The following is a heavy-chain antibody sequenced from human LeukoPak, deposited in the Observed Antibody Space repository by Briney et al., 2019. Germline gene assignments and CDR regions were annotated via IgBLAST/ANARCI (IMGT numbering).Heavy chain of an antibody. J-gene: IGHJ4*02. CDR2: INPTSGGT. V-gene: IGHV1-2*02. Sequence: ASVKVSCRTSGYTFTGYYIQWVRQAPGQGLEWMGYINPTSGGTNYAQKFQGRVTITADESTSTAYMELSSLRSEDTAVYYCAREDCSSTSCYLGYWGQGTLVTVSS. CDR1: GYTFTGYY. D-gene: IGHD2-2*01. CDR3: AREDCSSTSCYLGY.